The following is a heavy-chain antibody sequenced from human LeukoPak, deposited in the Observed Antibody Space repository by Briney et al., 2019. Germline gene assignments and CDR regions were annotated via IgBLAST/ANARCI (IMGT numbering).Heavy chain of an antibody. CDR2: INYGGTT. Sequence: SETLSLTCTVSGGSISNSNYYWSWIRQPPGKELEWIASINYGGTTYYNPSLKSRVTISADTFKNHFSLKLTSVTAADTAVYYCATAPILRGEGGEHYKYGMDVWGQGTTVIVSS. V-gene: IGHV4-39*07. D-gene: IGHD2-2*02. J-gene: IGHJ6*02. CDR3: ATAPILRGEGGEHYKYGMDV. CDR1: GGSISNSNYY.